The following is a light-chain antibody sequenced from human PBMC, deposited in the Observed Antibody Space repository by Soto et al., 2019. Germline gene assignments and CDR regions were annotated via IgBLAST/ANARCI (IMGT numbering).Light chain of an antibody. CDR3: ATWDDSLNGPV. V-gene: IGLV1-44*01. CDR2: SNH. CDR1: SSNIGSNT. J-gene: IGLJ3*02. Sequence: QSVLTQPPSASGTPGQRVTISCSGSSSNIGSNTVSWYQQLPGTAPKLLIYSNHQRPSGVPDRFSGSKSGTSASLAISGLQSEDEADYYCATWDDSLNGPVFGGGTQLTVL.